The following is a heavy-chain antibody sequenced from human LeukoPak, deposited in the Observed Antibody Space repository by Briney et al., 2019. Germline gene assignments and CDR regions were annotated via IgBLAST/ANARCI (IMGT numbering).Heavy chain of an antibody. CDR2: INHSGST. J-gene: IGHJ4*02. Sequence: SETLSLTCAVYGGSLSGYYWSWIRQPPPKRLEWIGEINHSGSTNYNPSLKSRVTISVDTSKNQFSLKLSSVTAADTAVYYCARGTMVRGVIIVRPFDYWGQGTLVTVSS. D-gene: IGHD3-10*01. V-gene: IGHV4-34*01. CDR1: GGSLSGYY. CDR3: ARGTMVRGVIIVRPFDY.